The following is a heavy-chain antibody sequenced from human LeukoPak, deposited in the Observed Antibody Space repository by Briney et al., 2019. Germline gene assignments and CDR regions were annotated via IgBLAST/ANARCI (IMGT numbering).Heavy chain of an antibody. Sequence: PSETLSLTCTVSGGSISSYYWAWLRQPPGKGLEWIGNIYDSGSPNYNPSLMSRVTISVDTSKNQFSLKLSSVTAADTAVYYCARRGTSWHSYDYWGQGTLVTVSS. J-gene: IGHJ4*02. CDR3: ARRGTSWHSYDY. CDR1: GGSISSYY. CDR2: IYDSGSP. V-gene: IGHV4-59*08. D-gene: IGHD6-13*01.